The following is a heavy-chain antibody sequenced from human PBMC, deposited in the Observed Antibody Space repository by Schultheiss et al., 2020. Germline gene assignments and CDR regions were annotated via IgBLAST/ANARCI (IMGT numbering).Heavy chain of an antibody. Sequence: GGSLRLSCAASGFTFSSYWMHWVRQAPGKGLVWVSRINSDGSSTSYADSVKGRFTICRDNAKNTLYLQMNSLRAEDTAVYYCARDGDCSGGSCYSYGMDVWGQGTTVTVSS. CDR3: ARDGDCSGGSCYSYGMDV. CDR1: GFTFSSYW. CDR2: INSDGSST. D-gene: IGHD2-15*01. V-gene: IGHV3-74*01. J-gene: IGHJ6*02.